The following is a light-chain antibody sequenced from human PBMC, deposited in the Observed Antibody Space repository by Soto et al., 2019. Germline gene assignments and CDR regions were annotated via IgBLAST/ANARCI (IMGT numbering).Light chain of an antibody. V-gene: IGKV3-15*01. J-gene: IGKJ1*01. CDR1: QSISSN. Sequence: VMTQAPANLSVSPGERATLSCMASQSISSNLAWYQQKPGQAPRLLMFRTSSRATGFPARFSGSGSGTEFTLTISSLQSEDFAVYYCQQYNNWPRTFGQGTKVDI. CDR2: RTS. CDR3: QQYNNWPRT.